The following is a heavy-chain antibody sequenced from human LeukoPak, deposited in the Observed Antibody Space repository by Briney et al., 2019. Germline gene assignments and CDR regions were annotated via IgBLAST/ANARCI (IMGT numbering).Heavy chain of an antibody. CDR2: IYYSGST. J-gene: IGHJ6*02. V-gene: IGHV4-59*06. CDR3: ARGSNDWSYYYHGMDV. CDR1: GGSISSYY. Sequence: SETLSLTCTVSGGSISSYYWSWIRQHPGKGLEWIGYIYYSGSTYYNPSLKSRVTMSVDTSKNQFSLKLSSVTAADTAVYYCARGSNDWSYYYHGMDVWGQGTTVTVSS. D-gene: IGHD3-9*01.